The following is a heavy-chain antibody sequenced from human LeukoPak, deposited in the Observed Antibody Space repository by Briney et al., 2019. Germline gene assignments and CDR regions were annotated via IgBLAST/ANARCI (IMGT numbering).Heavy chain of an antibody. V-gene: IGHV1-2*02. CDR1: GYTFTGYY. CDR2: INPNSGGP. CDR3: ARAFPLKVYSSGWYAVDGRLEFDY. D-gene: IGHD6-19*01. J-gene: IGHJ4*02. Sequence: ASVKVSCKASGYTFTGYYMHGVRQAPGQGRELMGWINPNSGGPNYAQKFQGRVTMTRDTSISTAYMELSRLRSDDTAVYYCARAFPLKVYSSGWYAVDGRLEFDYWGQGTLVTVSS.